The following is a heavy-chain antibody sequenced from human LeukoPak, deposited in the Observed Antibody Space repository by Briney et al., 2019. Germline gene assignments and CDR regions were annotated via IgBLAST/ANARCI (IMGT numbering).Heavy chain of an antibody. J-gene: IGHJ3*02. D-gene: IGHD3-9*01. Sequence: GGSLRLSCAASGFTFSSYGMHWVRQAPGKGLEWVAVISYDGSNKYYADSVKGRFTISRDNSKNTLYLQMNSLRAEDTAVYYCAKDLFHHYDILTGYHPNGAFDIWGQGTMVTVSS. CDR1: GFTFSSYG. V-gene: IGHV3-30*18. CDR3: AKDLFHHYDILTGYHPNGAFDI. CDR2: ISYDGSNK.